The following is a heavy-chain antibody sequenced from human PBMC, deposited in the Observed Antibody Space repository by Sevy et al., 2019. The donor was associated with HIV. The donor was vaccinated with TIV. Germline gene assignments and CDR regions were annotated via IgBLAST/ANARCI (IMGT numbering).Heavy chain of an antibody. CDR1: GFTFSSYW. Sequence: GGSLRLSCAAAGFTFSSYWMNWIRQAPGKGLEWVANIKQDGSEKYYVDSVKGRFTISRDNAKNSLYLEMNTLRAEDTAGYYCATSGGETWGQGTLVTVSS. D-gene: IGHD3-16*01. V-gene: IGHV3-7*01. CDR2: IKQDGSEK. J-gene: IGHJ5*02. CDR3: ATSGGET.